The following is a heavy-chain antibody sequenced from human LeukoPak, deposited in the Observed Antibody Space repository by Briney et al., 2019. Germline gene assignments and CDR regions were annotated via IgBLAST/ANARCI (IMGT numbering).Heavy chain of an antibody. CDR1: GFTFSSYW. D-gene: IGHD3-3*01. CDR2: IKQDGSEK. J-gene: IGHJ6*03. Sequence: GGSLRLSCAASGFTFSSYWMSWVRQAPGKGLEWVANIKQDGSEKYYVDSVKGRFTISRDNAKNSLYLQMNSLRAEDTAVYYCARGLFSLLEWLCYMDVWGKGTTVTVSS. V-gene: IGHV3-7*01. CDR3: ARGLFSLLEWLCYMDV.